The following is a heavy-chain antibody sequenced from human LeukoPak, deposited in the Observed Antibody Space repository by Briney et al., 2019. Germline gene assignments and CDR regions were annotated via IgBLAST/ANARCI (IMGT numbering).Heavy chain of an antibody. CDR1: GFTFSSYS. CDR3: AKWARDCSSTSCYMRY. J-gene: IGHJ4*02. CDR2: ISGGGGST. D-gene: IGHD2-2*02. Sequence: GGSLRLSCAASGFTFSSYSMNWVRQAPGKGLEWVSAISGGGGSTYYADSVKGRLTISRDNSKNTLYLQMNSLRAEDTAVYYCAKWARDCSSTSCYMRYWGQGTLVTVSS. V-gene: IGHV3-23*01.